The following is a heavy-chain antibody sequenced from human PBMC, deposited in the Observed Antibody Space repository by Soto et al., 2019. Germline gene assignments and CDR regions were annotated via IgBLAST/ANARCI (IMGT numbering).Heavy chain of an antibody. J-gene: IGHJ4*02. CDR2: INHSGST. D-gene: IGHD5-12*01. CDR1: GGSFSGYY. CDR3: ARRRVATESIDF. Sequence: PSETLSLTCAVYGGSFSGYYWSWIRQPPGKGLEWIGEINHSGSTNYNPSLKSRVTISVDTSKNQFSLKLSSVTAADTAVYYCARRRVATESIDFCGQGTLVSV. V-gene: IGHV4-34*01.